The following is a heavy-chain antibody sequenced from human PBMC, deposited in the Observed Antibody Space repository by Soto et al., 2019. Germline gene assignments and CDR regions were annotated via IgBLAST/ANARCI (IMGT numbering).Heavy chain of an antibody. Sequence: QVKLVQSGAEVRKPGSSVKVSCKASGGTLTISSHGISWVRQAPGHGLEGVGGIIAMIGTANYAQKVPGSVTITEDESTSTAYVELSGLRSEVTGVYYWGVPVWGSSRVRDRGMDVWGQGTAVSVSS. CDR2: IIAMIGTA. CDR3: GVPVWGSSRVRDRGMDV. J-gene: IGHJ6*02. V-gene: IGHV1-69*01. CDR1: GGTLTISSHG. D-gene: IGHD3-16*02.